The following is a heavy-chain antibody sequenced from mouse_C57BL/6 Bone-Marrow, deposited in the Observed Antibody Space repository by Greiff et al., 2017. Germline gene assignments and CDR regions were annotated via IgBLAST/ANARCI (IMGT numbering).Heavy chain of an antibody. CDR1: GYTFTSYG. CDR2: IYPRSGNT. J-gene: IGHJ3*01. D-gene: IGHD1-1*01. Sequence: VQLQQSGAELARPGASVKLSCKASGYTFTSYGISWVKQSTGQGLEWIGEIYPRSGNTYYNEKFKGKATLTADKSSSTGYMELRSLTSEDSAVYFCARGPYDGSSYAWFADWGQGTLVTVSA. CDR3: ARGPYDGSSYAWFAD. V-gene: IGHV1-81*01.